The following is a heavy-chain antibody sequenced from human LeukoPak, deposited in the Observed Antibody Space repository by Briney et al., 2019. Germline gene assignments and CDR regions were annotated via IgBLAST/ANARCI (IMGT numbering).Heavy chain of an antibody. V-gene: IGHV3-30*04. CDR1: GFTFSSYA. CDR2: ISYDGSNK. D-gene: IGHD3-10*01. J-gene: IGHJ4*02. Sequence: GGSLRLSCAASGFTFSSYAMHWVRQAPGKGLEWVAVISYDGSNKYYADSVKGRFTISRDNSKNTLYLQMNSRGAEDTAVYYCARDGSYYGSGSYYNAGGYFDYWGQGTLVTVSS. CDR3: ARDGSYYGSGSYYNAGGYFDY.